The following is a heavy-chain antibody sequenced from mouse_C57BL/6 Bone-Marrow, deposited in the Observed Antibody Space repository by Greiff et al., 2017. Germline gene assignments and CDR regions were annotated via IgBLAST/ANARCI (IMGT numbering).Heavy chain of an antibody. CDR1: GFTFSSYA. V-gene: IGHV5-9-1*02. J-gene: IGHJ4*01. CDR2: ISSGGDYI. CDR3: TREGSYSNYVDYYAMDY. D-gene: IGHD2-5*01. Sequence: EVKVVESGEGLVKPGGSLKLSCAASGFTFSSYAMSWVRQTPEKRLVWVAYISSGGDYIYYADTVKGRFTISRDNARNTLYLQMSSLKSEDTAMYYCTREGSYSNYVDYYAMDYWGQGTSVTVSS.